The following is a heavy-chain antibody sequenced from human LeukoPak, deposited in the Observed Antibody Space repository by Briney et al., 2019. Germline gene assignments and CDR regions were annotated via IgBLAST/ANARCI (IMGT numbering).Heavy chain of an antibody. D-gene: IGHD3-3*01. CDR2: ITGSDEKP. Sequence: PGESLRLSCAVSGFTFSGYALPWVRQAPGKGLGWVSAITGSDEKPYSAASAKGRFTISRDPSNNMLHLQLNRLRAEDTAVYYCARGSIRFLEWLLTYRAPLDYWGQGTLVTSPQ. CDR3: ARGSIRFLEWLLTYRAPLDY. J-gene: IGHJ4*02. V-gene: IGHV3-23*01. CDR1: GFTFSGYA.